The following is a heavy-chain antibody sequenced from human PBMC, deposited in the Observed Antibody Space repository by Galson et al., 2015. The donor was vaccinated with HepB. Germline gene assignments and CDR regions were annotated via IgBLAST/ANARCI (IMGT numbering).Heavy chain of an antibody. CDR3: AKGGDSWIWLDP. Sequence: SVKVSCKASGYTFTMYHIHWVRQAPGQGPEWMGTINPSDGSATYAQKFQGRVIMTRDTSTSTVYMDLSSLRFEDAAVYYCAKGGDSWIWLDPWGQGTLVTVSS. CDR2: INPSDGSA. J-gene: IGHJ5*02. V-gene: IGHV1-46*01. D-gene: IGHD3-3*01. CDR1: GYTFTMYH.